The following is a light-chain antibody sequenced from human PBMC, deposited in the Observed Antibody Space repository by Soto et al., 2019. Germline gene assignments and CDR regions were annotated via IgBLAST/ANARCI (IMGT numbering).Light chain of an antibody. CDR3: QQYGLSPRT. Sequence: EIVLTQSPGTLSLSPGERATLSCRASQSVSSSYLAWYQQKPGQAPRLLIYGASSRATGIPARFSGSGSGTDFTLTISSLEPEDFAVYYCQQYGLSPRTFGQGTKVEIK. V-gene: IGKV3-20*01. J-gene: IGKJ1*01. CDR1: QSVSSSY. CDR2: GAS.